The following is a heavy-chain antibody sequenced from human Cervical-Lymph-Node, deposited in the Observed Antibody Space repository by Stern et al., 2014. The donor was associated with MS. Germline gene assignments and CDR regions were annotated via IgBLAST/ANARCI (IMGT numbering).Heavy chain of an antibody. Sequence: QVQLQESGPGLVKPSQTLSLMCTVSGGSISSANYYWNWIRQPAGKGLEWIGRINTGGSTNYNPSLKSRVTLSIDTSKTQFPLKLSSVTAADTAVYYCAKVGQQLVPWKWFDPWGQGTLVTVSS. D-gene: IGHD6-13*01. CDR1: GGSISSANYY. CDR3: AKVGQQLVPWKWFDP. V-gene: IGHV4-61*02. CDR2: INTGGST. J-gene: IGHJ5*02.